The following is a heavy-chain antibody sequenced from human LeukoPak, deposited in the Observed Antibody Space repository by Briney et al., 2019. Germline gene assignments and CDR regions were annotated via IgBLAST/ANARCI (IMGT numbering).Heavy chain of an antibody. V-gene: IGHV1-2*02. CDR1: GKTFTAYF. Sequence: GASLKASSKPSGKTFTAYFLHWVHKAPGKGLEWMAWINPTSGGTAYAQKFQGRVSVTRDTSINTAYMELSSLTSDDTAVYYCARESGSTYDYWGQGTLVTVSS. D-gene: IGHD6-13*01. CDR2: INPTSGGT. J-gene: IGHJ4*02. CDR3: ARESGSTYDY.